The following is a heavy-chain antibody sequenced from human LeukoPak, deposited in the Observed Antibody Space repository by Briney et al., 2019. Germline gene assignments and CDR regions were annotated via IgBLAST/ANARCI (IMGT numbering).Heavy chain of an antibody. CDR1: GGSISSGGYY. CDR3: ARGVLRYFDWLLWPDAFDI. D-gene: IGHD3-9*01. J-gene: IGHJ3*02. CDR2: IYHSGST. V-gene: IGHV4-30-2*05. Sequence: SETLSLTCTVPGGSISSGGYYWSWIRQPPGKGLEWIGYIYHSGSTYYNPSLKSRVTMSVDTSKNQFSLKLSSVTAADTAVYYCARGVLRYFDWLLWPDAFDIWGQGTMVTVSS.